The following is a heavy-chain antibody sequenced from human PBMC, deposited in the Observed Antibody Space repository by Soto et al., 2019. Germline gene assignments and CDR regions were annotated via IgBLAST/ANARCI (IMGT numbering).Heavy chain of an antibody. CDR1: GFTFSDYY. CDR3: ARAPLRYFDWLSTRPFDY. D-gene: IGHD3-9*01. V-gene: IGHV3-11*01. CDR2: ISSSGSTI. Sequence: GGSLRLSCATSGFTFSDYYMSWIRQAPGKGLEWVSYISSSGSTIYYADSVKGRFTISRDNAKNSLYLQMNSLRAEDTAVYYCARAPLRYFDWLSTRPFDYWGQGTLVTVSS. J-gene: IGHJ4*02.